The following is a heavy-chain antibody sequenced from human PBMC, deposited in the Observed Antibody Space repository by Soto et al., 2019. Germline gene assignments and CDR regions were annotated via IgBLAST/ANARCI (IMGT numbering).Heavy chain of an antibody. Sequence: YGPTLVNPTQTLTLTCTFSGFSLSTDDVGVGWIRQPPGKALDWLAVIYWDDDKRYSPSLKSRLTITEDTSKNRVLLTMTDMEPVATSTYFGARPNYRISPFDDWGQGALVTVAS. CDR2: IYWDDDK. D-gene: IGHD2-15*01. CDR1: GFSLSTDDVG. V-gene: IGHV2-5*02. CDR3: ARPNYRISPFDD. J-gene: IGHJ4*02.